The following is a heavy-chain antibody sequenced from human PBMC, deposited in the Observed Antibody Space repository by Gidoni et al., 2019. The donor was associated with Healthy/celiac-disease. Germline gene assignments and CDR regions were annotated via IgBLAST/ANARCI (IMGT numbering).Heavy chain of an antibody. CDR1: GFTFSNAW. CDR3: TTGGYCSGGSCYFWYVDL. J-gene: IGHJ2*01. V-gene: IGHV3-15*01. Sequence: EVQLVESGGGLVKPGGSLRLSCAASGFTFSNAWMRWVRQAPGKGLEWVSRIKSKTDGGTTDDAAPVKGRFNISRDDSKNTLYLQMNSLKTEDTAVYYCTTGGYCSGGSCYFWYVDLWGRGTLVTVSS. CDR2: IKSKTDGGTT. D-gene: IGHD2-15*01.